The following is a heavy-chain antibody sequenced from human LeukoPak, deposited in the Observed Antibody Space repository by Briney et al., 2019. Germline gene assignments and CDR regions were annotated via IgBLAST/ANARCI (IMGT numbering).Heavy chain of an antibody. Sequence: SETLSLTCTVSGGSISSYYWSWIRQPPGKGLEWIGYIYYSGSTNYNPSLKSRVTISVDTSKNQFSLKLSSVTAADTAVYYCARVEVPAALFDYWGQGTLVTVYS. CDR3: ARVEVPAALFDY. V-gene: IGHV4-59*01. D-gene: IGHD2-2*01. CDR1: GGSISSYY. CDR2: IYYSGST. J-gene: IGHJ4*02.